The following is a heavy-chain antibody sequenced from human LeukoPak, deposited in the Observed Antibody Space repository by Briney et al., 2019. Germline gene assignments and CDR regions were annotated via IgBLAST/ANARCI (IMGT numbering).Heavy chain of an antibody. D-gene: IGHD2/OR15-2a*01. Sequence: PGGSLRLSCAASGFTFSSYTMNWVRQAPGKGLEWVSYIISSTSSITYADSVKGRFTISRDNAKNSLYLQMNSLRDEDSAVYYCVRDHLWAFDIWDQGTMVTVSS. J-gene: IGHJ3*02. CDR3: VRDHLWAFDI. CDR1: GFTFSSYT. CDR2: IISSTSSI. V-gene: IGHV3-48*02.